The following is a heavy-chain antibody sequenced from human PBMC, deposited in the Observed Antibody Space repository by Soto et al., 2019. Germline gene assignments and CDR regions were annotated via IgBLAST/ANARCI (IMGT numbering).Heavy chain of an antibody. CDR2: ISDDGSRT. J-gene: IGHJ5*01. V-gene: IGHV3-23*01. CDR1: GFTFNTFE. Sequence: EVQLLESGGGLVQPGGSLRLYCAASGFTFNTFEMSWVRQAPGRGLEWVSFISDDGSRTYYADAVKGRFTISRDNSKYTLYLQMNSLTVEDTAVYACVKGGWLDFWGQGTLVTVSS. D-gene: IGHD3-16*01. CDR3: VKGGWLDF.